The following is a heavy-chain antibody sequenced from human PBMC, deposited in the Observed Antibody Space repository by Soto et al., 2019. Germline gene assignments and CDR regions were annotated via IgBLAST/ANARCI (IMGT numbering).Heavy chain of an antibody. J-gene: IGHJ4*02. D-gene: IGHD6-19*01. CDR3: ARLVPGTWFGDY. V-gene: IGHV3-23*01. CDR2: TSDGRT. CDR1: GFTFSNYG. Sequence: EVQLLGSGGGSVQPGGSLRLSCAASGFTFSNYGMTWVRQAPGKGLEWLSATSDGRTFYRESVKGRFNMSRDDSINMLFLHMSSLRAEDTATYYCARLVPGTWFGDYWGQGILVSVSS.